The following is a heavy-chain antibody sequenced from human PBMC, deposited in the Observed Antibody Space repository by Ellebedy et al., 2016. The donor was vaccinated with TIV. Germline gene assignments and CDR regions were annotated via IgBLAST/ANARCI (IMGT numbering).Heavy chain of an antibody. CDR2: INHSGST. J-gene: IGHJ3*02. CDR1: GGSFSGYY. Sequence: ESLKISCAVYGGSFSGYYWSWIRQPPGKGLEWIGEINHSGSTNYNPSLKSRVTISVDTSKNQFSLKLSSVTAADTAVYYCARSLVVPAASEEDYDAFDIWGQGTMVTVSS. V-gene: IGHV4-34*01. CDR3: ARSLVVPAASEEDYDAFDI. D-gene: IGHD2-2*01.